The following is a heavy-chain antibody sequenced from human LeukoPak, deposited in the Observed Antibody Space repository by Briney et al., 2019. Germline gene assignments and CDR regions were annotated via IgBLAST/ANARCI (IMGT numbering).Heavy chain of an antibody. V-gene: IGHV1-2*02. D-gene: IGHD2-2*02. CDR1: GYTFTGYY. CDR3: ARVPGPYTTSRFDF. CDR2: IDPDSGGT. J-gene: IGHJ4*02. Sequence: EASLRVSCKTSGYTFTGYYLHWVRQAPGQRPEWMGRIDPDSGGTHYGQKFQGRVTVTRDTSITTVYMELSGLTSDDTAVYYCARVPGPYTTSRFDFWGQGTLVTVSS.